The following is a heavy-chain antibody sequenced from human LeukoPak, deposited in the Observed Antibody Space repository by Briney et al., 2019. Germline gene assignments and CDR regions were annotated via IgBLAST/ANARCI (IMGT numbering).Heavy chain of an antibody. CDR1: GGSISSSSYY. CDR3: AGRGWELLPSYFDY. V-gene: IGHV4-39*07. J-gene: IGHJ4*02. D-gene: IGHD1-26*01. Sequence: PSETLSLTCTVSGGSISSSSYYWGWIRQPPGKGLEWIGSIYHSGSTYYNPSLKSRVTISVDTSKNQFSLKLSSVTAADTAVYYCAGRGWELLPSYFDYWGQGTLVTVSS. CDR2: IYHSGST.